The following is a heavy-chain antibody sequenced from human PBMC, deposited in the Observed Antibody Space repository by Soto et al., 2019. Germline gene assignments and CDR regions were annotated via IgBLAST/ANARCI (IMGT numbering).Heavy chain of an antibody. CDR1: GYTFTNYD. CDR2: MNPNTGVTKT. D-gene: IGHD3-3*01. CDR3: ARGATAVYSFWDNPRGDWLDS. V-gene: IGHV1-8*03. Sequence: QVQLVQSGAEVKKPGASVKVSCKASGYTFTNYDINWVRQAAGQGLEWMGWMNPNTGVTKTDYLVKLEGRVTITGDISIGTAYLEIHNLRSEDTAVYYCARGATAVYSFWDNPRGDWLDSWGHGTLVPISS. J-gene: IGHJ5*01.